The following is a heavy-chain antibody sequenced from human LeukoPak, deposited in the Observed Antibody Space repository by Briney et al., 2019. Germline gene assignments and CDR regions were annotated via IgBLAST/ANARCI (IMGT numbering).Heavy chain of an antibody. CDR3: ARDPRSSGYCSGGSCSDWFDP. Sequence: SETLSLTCTVSGGSVSRGSYYWRWIRQPPGKGLWWIGYIYYSGSTNYNPSLKSRVTISVDTSKNQFSLKLSSVTAADTAVYYCARDPRSSGYCSGGSCSDWFDPWGQGTLVTVSS. CDR1: GGSVSRGSYY. V-gene: IGHV4-61*01. J-gene: IGHJ5*02. D-gene: IGHD2-15*01. CDR2: IYYSGST.